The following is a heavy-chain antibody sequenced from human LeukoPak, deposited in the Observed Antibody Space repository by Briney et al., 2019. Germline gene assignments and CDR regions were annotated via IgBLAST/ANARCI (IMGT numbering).Heavy chain of an antibody. CDR3: AKDRFFYDSGSKAN. CDR1: EFTFSSNS. J-gene: IGHJ4*02. D-gene: IGHD3-22*01. V-gene: IGHV3-21*04. Sequence: GGSLRLSCVASEFTFSSNSLNWVRQAPGKGLEWVSTISSSSSYIYYADSVKGRFTISRDNAKNSLYLQMNSLRVEDTAFYYCAKDRFFYDSGSKANWGQGTLVTVSS. CDR2: ISSSSSYI.